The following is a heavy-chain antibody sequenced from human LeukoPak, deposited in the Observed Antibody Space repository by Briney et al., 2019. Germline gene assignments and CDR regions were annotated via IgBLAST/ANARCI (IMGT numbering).Heavy chain of an antibody. CDR3: ARRVRDRGVYYYYYYMDV. Sequence: TSETLSLTCTVSGYSISSGYYWGWIRQPPGKGLEWIGSIYHSGSTYYNPSLKSRVTISVDTSKNQFSLKLSSVTAADTAVYYCARRVRDRGVYYYYYYMDVWGKGTTVTISS. CDR1: GYSISSGYY. D-gene: IGHD3-10*01. CDR2: IYHSGST. V-gene: IGHV4-38-2*02. J-gene: IGHJ6*03.